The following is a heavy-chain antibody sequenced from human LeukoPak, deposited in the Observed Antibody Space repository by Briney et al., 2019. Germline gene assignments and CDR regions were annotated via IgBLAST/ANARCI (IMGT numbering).Heavy chain of an antibody. J-gene: IGHJ3*02. V-gene: IGHV4-34*01. Sequence: SETLSLICAVYGGSFSGYYWSWIRQPPGKGLEWIGEINHSGSTNYNPSLKSRVTISVDTSKNQFSLKLSSVTAADTAVYYCARRGVVVPAAIRALVAFDIWGQGTMVTVSS. CDR1: GGSFSGYY. CDR3: ARRGVVVPAAIRALVAFDI. CDR2: INHSGST. D-gene: IGHD2-2*02.